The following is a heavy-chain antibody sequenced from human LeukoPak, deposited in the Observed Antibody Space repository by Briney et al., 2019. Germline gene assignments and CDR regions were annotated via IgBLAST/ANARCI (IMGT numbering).Heavy chain of an antibody. Sequence: PSETLSLTCTVSGDSITNYYWSWIRQPPGKGLEWIGYISYSGSTNYNPSLKSRVTISVDTSKNQFSLKLSSVTAADTAVYYCARRSTYDSSGFDYWGQGTLVTVSS. V-gene: IGHV4-59*08. D-gene: IGHD3-22*01. CDR3: ARRSTYDSSGFDY. J-gene: IGHJ4*02. CDR2: ISYSGST. CDR1: GDSITNYY.